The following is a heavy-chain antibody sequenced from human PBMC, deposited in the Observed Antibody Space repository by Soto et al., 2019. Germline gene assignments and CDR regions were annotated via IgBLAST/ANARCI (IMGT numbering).Heavy chain of an antibody. D-gene: IGHD1-26*01. Sequence: GGSLRLSCAASGFTLSDHYMDWVRQAPGKGLGWVGRTKNKANRYTTEYAASVNGRFTISRDDSKNSLYLQMNSLKTEDTAVYYCARWVSGSPDNWGQGTLVTVSS. J-gene: IGHJ4*02. V-gene: IGHV3-72*01. CDR1: GFTLSDHY. CDR3: ARWVSGSPDN. CDR2: TKNKANRYTT.